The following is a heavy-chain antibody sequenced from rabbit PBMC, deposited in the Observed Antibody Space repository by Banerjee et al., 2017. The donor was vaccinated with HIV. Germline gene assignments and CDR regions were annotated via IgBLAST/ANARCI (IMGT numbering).Heavy chain of an antibody. CDR2: IDAGYRGRT. J-gene: IGHJ4*01. V-gene: IGHV1S45*01. D-gene: IGHD4-1*01. CDR3: ARDGSGWGANFNL. CDR1: GFSFSSSYW. Sequence: QEQLEESGGDLVKPEGSLTLTCTASGFSFSSSYWICWVRQAPGKGLEWIACIDAGYRGRTYYASWAKGRFTISKTSSTTVTLQMTSVTAADTATYFCARDGSGWGANFNLWGQGTLVTVS.